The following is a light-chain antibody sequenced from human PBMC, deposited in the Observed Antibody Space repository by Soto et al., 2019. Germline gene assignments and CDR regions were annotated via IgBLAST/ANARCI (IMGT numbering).Light chain of an antibody. CDR3: QQLNSYRLT. Sequence: DIQLTQSPSFLSASVGDRVTITCRSSPGISSYFAWYQQKPGKAPKLLIYAVFTLQRGVPSRFGGSASGTAFIRTTSSLQPEDFATYYCQQLNSYRLTFGGGTKVEIK. J-gene: IGKJ4*01. CDR2: AVF. CDR1: PGISSY. V-gene: IGKV1-9*01.